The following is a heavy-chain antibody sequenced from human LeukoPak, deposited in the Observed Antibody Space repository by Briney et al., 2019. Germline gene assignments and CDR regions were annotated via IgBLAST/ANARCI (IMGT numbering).Heavy chain of an antibody. CDR2: TYYMSKWKT. CDR3: ARASHGSHWFDP. V-gene: IGHV6-1*01. Sequence: SQTLSLTCAISGDSFSSNSAAWNWIRQSPSRGLEWLGRTYYMSKWKTEYAVSVGSQIVINPDTSKNQFSLQLSSVTPEDTAVYYCARASHGSHWFDPWGQGTLVTVSS. J-gene: IGHJ5*02. CDR1: GDSFSSNSAA. D-gene: IGHD3-10*01.